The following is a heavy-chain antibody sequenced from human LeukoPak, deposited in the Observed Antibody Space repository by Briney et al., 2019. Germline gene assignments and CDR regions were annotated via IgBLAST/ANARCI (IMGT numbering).Heavy chain of an antibody. CDR3: AREGEDIVVVPAATSFDY. J-gene: IGHJ4*02. V-gene: IGHV1-8*01. CDR1: GYTFTSYD. Sequence: ASVKVSCKASGYTFTSYDINWFRQAPGQGLEWMGWVNPNSASTDYAQKFQGRVTMTTDTSTSTAYMELRSLRSDDTAVYYCAREGEDIVVVPAATSFDYWGQGTLVTVSS. D-gene: IGHD2-2*01. CDR2: VNPNSAST.